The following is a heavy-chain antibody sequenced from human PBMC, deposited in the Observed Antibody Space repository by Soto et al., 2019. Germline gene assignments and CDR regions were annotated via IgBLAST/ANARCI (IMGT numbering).Heavy chain of an antibody. D-gene: IGHD1-1*01. J-gene: IGHJ4*02. CDR1: GYTFTSYA. CDR2: INAGNGDT. V-gene: IGHV1-3*01. Sequence: QVQLVQSAAEVKEPGASVNVSCKASGYTFTSYAIHWVRQAPGQRLEWMGWINAGNGDTKYSQKFHDRVTITRDTSASTAYMELSSLRSEDTAVYYCARVGPTYSWNDRTLDYWGQGTLVTVSS. CDR3: ARVGPTYSWNDRTLDY.